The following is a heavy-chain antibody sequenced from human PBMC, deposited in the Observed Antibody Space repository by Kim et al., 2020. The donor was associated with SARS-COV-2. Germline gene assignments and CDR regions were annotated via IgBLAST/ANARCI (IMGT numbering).Heavy chain of an antibody. V-gene: IGHV3-64*01. J-gene: IGHJ4*02. CDR3: ARDAYYYDSSGYYNYYFDY. Sequence: GRFTISRDNSKNTLYLQMGSLRAEDMAVYYCARDAYYYDSSGYYNYYFDYWGQGTLVTVSS. D-gene: IGHD3-22*01.